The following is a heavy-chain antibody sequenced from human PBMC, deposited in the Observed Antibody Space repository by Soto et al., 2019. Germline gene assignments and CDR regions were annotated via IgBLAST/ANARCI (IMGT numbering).Heavy chain of an antibody. Sequence: ASVKVSCKASGYTFTSYAMHWVRQAPGQRLEWMGWINAGNGNTKYSQEFQGRVTITRDTSASTAYMELSSLRSEDTAVYYCARCWTTVTTYFDYWGQGTLVTVSS. V-gene: IGHV1-3*01. CDR3: ARCWTTVTTYFDY. CDR2: INAGNGNT. J-gene: IGHJ4*02. CDR1: GYTFTSYA. D-gene: IGHD4-17*01.